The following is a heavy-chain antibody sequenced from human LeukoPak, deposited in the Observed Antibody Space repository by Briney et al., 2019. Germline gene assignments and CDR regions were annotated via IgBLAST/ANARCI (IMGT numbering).Heavy chain of an antibody. CDR3: ARAGYSSSFVMDV. J-gene: IGHJ6*03. V-gene: IGHV4-59*01. D-gene: IGHD6-13*01. Sequence: SETLSLTCTVSGGSISSYYWSWIRQPPGRGLEWIGYIYYSGSTNYNPSLKSRVTISVDTSKNQFSLKLSSVTAADTAVYYCARAGYSSSFVMDVWGKGTTVTVSS. CDR1: GGSISSYY. CDR2: IYYSGST.